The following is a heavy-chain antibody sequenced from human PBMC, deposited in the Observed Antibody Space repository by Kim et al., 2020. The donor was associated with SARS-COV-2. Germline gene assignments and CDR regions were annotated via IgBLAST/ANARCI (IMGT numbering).Heavy chain of an antibody. V-gene: IGHV3-30*04. CDR2: ISHDGSDT. D-gene: IGHD3-22*01. Sequence: GGSLRLSCAASGFTFSTYAMHWVRLPPGKGLEWVALISHDGSDTYYGDSMKGRVTISRDNSKNTLYLQIQLNSLRGEDTAVYYCTRNRAIGNYYYGMDVWGQGTTVTVSS. CDR1: GFTFSTYA. CDR3: TRNRAIGNYYYGMDV. J-gene: IGHJ6*02.